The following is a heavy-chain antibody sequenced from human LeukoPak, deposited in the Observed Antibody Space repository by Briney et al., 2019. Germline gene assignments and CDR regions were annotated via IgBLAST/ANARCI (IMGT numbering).Heavy chain of an antibody. CDR3: ARDPDLLAQGYFDV. J-gene: IGHJ2*01. CDR1: GGIFSSFA. Sequence: GGSLRLSCAASGGIFSSFAMHWVRQAPGKGLEWVADMSYRGSHTYFADSVNGRFSISTDDTTNTLYLRMNSLRVADTAVYFCARDPDLLAQGYFDVWGRGTLVAVSS. CDR2: MSYRGSHT. V-gene: IGHV3-30*04.